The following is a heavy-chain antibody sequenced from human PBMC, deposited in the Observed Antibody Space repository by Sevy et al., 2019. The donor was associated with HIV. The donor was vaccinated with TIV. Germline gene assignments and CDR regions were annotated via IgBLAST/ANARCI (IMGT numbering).Heavy chain of an antibody. J-gene: IGHJ3*02. CDR3: TTDSSGYYYGDAFDI. CDR2: IKSKTDGGTT. Sequence: GGSLRLSCAASGFTFSNAWMSWVRQAPGKGLEWVGRIKSKTDGGTTDYAAPMKGRFTISRDDSKNTLYLQMNSLKTEDTAVYYCTTDSSGYYYGDAFDIWGQGTMVTVSS. V-gene: IGHV3-15*01. CDR1: GFTFSNAW. D-gene: IGHD3-22*01.